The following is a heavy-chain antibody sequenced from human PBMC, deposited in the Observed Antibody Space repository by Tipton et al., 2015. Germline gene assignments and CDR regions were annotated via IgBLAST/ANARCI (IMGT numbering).Heavy chain of an antibody. D-gene: IGHD1-26*01. J-gene: IGHJ6*02. Sequence: TLSLTCYVSGGSIRSGDHSWNWVRQPPGKGLQWIGHISASGNTSYNPSLKSRLIISVDTPNNHFSLNLSSVTAADSALYYCARDVGVKPVAGGMDVWGQGTTVTVSS. CDR3: ARDVGVKPVAGGMDV. V-gene: IGHV4-30-4*01. CDR1: GGSIRSGDHS. CDR2: ISASGNT.